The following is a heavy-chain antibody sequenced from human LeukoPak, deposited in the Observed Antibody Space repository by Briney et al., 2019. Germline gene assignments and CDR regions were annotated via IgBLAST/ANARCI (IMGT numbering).Heavy chain of an antibody. CDR1: GVPFSSHY. J-gene: IGHJ1*01. Sequence: PTEALLLTCSISGVPFSSHYWSWIRQPPGKGLEWIGYIHYSGSNNYNPSLKSRVTISVDTSKNQFSLKLSSVTAADTAGYYCARVRGSSWSYPEYFQHWGQGTLVTVSS. CDR2: IHYSGSN. D-gene: IGHD6-13*01. V-gene: IGHV4-59*11. CDR3: ARVRGSSWSYPEYFQH.